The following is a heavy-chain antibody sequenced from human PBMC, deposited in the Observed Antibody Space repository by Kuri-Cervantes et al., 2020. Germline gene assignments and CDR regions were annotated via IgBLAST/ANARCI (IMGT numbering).Heavy chain of an antibody. Sequence: GSLRLSCTVSGGSISSSSYYWGWIRQPPGKGLEWIGSIYYSGSTYYNPSLKSRVTISVDTSKNQFSLKLSSVTAADTAVYYCARDRGGWSTYYYYYYYGMDVWGQGTTVTVSS. CDR2: IYYSGST. V-gene: IGHV4-39*07. J-gene: IGHJ6*02. D-gene: IGHD3-10*01. CDR3: ARDRGGWSTYYYYYYYGMDV. CDR1: GGSISSSSYY.